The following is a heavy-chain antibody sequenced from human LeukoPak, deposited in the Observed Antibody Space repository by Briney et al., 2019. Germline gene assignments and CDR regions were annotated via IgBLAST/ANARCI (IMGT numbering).Heavy chain of an antibody. CDR1: GYTFTGYY. CDR3: AAPVSSGWYYYYYGMDV. V-gene: IGHV1-2*02. D-gene: IGHD6-19*01. CDR2: INPNSGGT. J-gene: IGHJ6*02. Sequence: EASVKVSCKASGYTFTGYYMHWVRRAPGQGLEWMGWINPNSGGTNYAQKFQGRVTMTRDTSISTAYMELSRLRSDDTAVYYCAAPVSSGWYYYYYGMDVWGQGTTVTVSS.